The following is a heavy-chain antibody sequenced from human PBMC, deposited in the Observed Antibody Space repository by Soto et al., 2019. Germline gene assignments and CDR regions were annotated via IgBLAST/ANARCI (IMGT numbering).Heavy chain of an antibody. D-gene: IGHD2-2*01. CDR2: IRSKGYGGTT. V-gene: IGHV3-49*03. Sequence: PGGSLRLSCTGSGLTFGDFGMSWFRQAPGKGLEWLSFIRSKGYGGTTESAASVRGRFITSRDDSKSIAYLQMNSIKTEDTAVYYCASLTSWSHEYYYGMDVWRQGTTVTVSS. CDR3: ASLTSWSHEYYYGMDV. J-gene: IGHJ6*02. CDR1: GLTFGDFG.